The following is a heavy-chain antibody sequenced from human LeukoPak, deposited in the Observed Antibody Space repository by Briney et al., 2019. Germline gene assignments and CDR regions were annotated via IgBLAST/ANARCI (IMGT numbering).Heavy chain of an antibody. Sequence: ASVKVSCKASGYTFTNYGVSWVRQAPGQGLEWMGWISAYNGNTNYAQKLQGRVTMTTDTSTSTAYIELRSLRSDDTAVYYCARHTSSVAGSSYYFDYWGQGTLVTVSS. D-gene: IGHD6-19*01. CDR2: ISAYNGNT. CDR1: GYTFTNYG. J-gene: IGHJ4*02. V-gene: IGHV1-18*01. CDR3: ARHTSSVAGSSYYFDY.